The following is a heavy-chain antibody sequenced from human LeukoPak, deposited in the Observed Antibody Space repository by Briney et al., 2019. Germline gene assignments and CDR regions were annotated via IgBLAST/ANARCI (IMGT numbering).Heavy chain of an antibody. V-gene: IGHV1-46*01. Sequence: ASVKVSCKASGYTFSDYYMHWVRQAPGQGLEWMGIINPSGGSTSYAQKFQGRVTMTRDMSTSTVYMELSSLRSEDTAVYYCARAMGYYYDSSGYLLDIWGQGTMVTVSS. CDR2: INPSGGST. D-gene: IGHD3-22*01. CDR1: GYTFSDYY. CDR3: ARAMGYYYDSSGYLLDI. J-gene: IGHJ3*02.